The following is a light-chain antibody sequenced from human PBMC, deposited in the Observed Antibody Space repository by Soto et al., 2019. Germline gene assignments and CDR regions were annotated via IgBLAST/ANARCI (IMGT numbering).Light chain of an antibody. Sequence: SYELTQPSSVSVSPGQTASITCSAENLENRYVCWYQQKPGQAPVLVIYQDTKRPSGIPERFSASNSGNTATLTITGTQAMDEADYYCQAWVGNSRVFGGGTKVTVL. CDR1: NLENRY. V-gene: IGLV3-1*01. CDR3: QAWVGNSRV. CDR2: QDT. J-gene: IGLJ3*02.